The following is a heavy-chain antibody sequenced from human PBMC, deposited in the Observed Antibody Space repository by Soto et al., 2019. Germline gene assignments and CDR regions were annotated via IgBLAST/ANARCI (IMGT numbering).Heavy chain of an antibody. J-gene: IGHJ5*02. CDR2: ISAYNGNT. V-gene: IGHV1-18*04. CDR3: ARWEQPLVGPTNWFDP. Sequence: ASVKVSCKASGYTFTSYGISWVREAPGQGLEWMGWISAYNGNTNYAQKLQGRVTMTTDTSTSTAYMELRSLRSDDTAVYYCARWEQPLVGPTNWFDPWGQGTLVTVSS. D-gene: IGHD1-26*01. CDR1: GYTFTSYG.